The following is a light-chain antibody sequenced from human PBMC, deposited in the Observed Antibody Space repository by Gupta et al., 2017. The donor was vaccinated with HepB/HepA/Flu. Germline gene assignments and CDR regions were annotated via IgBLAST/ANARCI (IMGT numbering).Light chain of an antibody. Sequence: SSVLTQPPAVSAAPGEPARITCGGQNLGAKTVHWSQQRSGQAPVLVVYANRDRPSGIPEQAAGSTTNYENTATLTITRVEAGDEADYYCQVWETSSDHSVFGTGTKVTVL. J-gene: IGLJ1*01. CDR1: NLGAKT. CDR2: ANR. V-gene: IGLV3-21*02. CDR3: QVWETSSDHSV.